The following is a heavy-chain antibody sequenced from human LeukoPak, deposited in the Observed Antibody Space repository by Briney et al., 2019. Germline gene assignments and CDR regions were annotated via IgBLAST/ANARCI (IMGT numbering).Heavy chain of an antibody. CDR3: ARGLGELSSN. V-gene: IGHV3-30*03. D-gene: IGHD3-16*02. J-gene: IGHJ4*02. CDR1: GFTFSSYG. CDR2: ISYDGSNK. Sequence: PGGSLRLSCVVSGFTFSSYGMHWVRQAPGKGLEWVAVISYDGSNKYYADSVKGRFTISRDNSKNTLYLQMNSLRAEDTAVYYCARGLGELSSNWGQGTLVTVSS.